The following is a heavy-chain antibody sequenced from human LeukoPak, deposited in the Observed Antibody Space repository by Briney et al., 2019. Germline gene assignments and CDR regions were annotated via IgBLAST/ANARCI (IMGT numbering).Heavy chain of an antibody. Sequence: EASVKVSCKASGYTFTSYDINWVRQATGQGLEWMGRIIPILGIANYAQKFQGRVTITADKSTSTAYMELSSLRSEDTAVYYCARDVTAGSDAFDIWGQGTMVTVSS. J-gene: IGHJ3*02. CDR2: IIPILGIA. D-gene: IGHD2-21*02. V-gene: IGHV1-69*04. CDR3: ARDVTAGSDAFDI. CDR1: GYTFTSYD.